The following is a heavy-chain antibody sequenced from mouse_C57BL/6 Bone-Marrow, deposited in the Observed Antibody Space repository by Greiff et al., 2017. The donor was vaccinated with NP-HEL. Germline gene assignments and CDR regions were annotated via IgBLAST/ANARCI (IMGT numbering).Heavy chain of an antibody. V-gene: IGHV1-50*01. CDR2: IDPSDSYT. CDR1: GYTFTSYW. Sequence: VQLQQPGAELVKPGASVKLSCKASGYTFTSYWMQWVKQRPGQGLEWIGEIDPSDSYTNYNQKFKGKATLTVDTSSSTAYMQLSSLTSEDSAVYYCASISDLRGNYYAMDYWGQGTSVTVSS. J-gene: IGHJ4*01. D-gene: IGHD2-12*01. CDR3: ASISDLRGNYYAMDY.